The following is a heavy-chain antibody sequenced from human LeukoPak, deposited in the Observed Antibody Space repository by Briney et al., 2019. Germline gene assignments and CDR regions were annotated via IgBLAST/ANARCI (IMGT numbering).Heavy chain of an antibody. CDR3: ARDPRYCGSTSCTGGNWFDP. J-gene: IGHJ5*02. CDR2: IKQDGSEK. Sequence: GGSLRLSCAASGFTFSYYWMSWVRQAPGKGLEWVANIKQDGSEKYYVDSVKGRFTISRDNAKNSLYLQMNSLRAENTAVYYCARDPRYCGSTSCTGGNWFDPWGQGTLVTVSS. D-gene: IGHD2-2*01. CDR1: GFTFSYYW. V-gene: IGHV3-7*04.